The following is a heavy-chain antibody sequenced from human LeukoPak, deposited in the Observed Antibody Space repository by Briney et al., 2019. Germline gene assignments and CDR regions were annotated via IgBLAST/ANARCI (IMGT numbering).Heavy chain of an antibody. Sequence: PGGSLRLSCAASGFTFSTYSMNWVRQAPGKGLEWVSSISSSSSHIYFADSLKGRFTISRDNAKKLLYLQMNSLRAEDTAVYYCATAAYNYYYYGMDVWGQGTTVTVPS. D-gene: IGHD5-24*01. CDR2: ISSSSSHI. V-gene: IGHV3-21*01. J-gene: IGHJ6*02. CDR1: GFTFSTYS. CDR3: ATAAYNYYYYGMDV.